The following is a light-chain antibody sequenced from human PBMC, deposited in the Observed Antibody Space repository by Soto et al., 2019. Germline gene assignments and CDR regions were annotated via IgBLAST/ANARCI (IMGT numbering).Light chain of an antibody. CDR1: TSNILRNY. V-gene: IGLV1-47*01. CDR2: MND. Sequence: QSVLTQPPSASGNPGQRLTISCSGSTSNILRNYVYWYRQFPGTAPRLLISMNDQRPSGVPDRFSGSKSGNTASLTVSGLQAEDEADYYCSSYIDSKNYVFGNGTKVTVL. J-gene: IGLJ1*01. CDR3: SSYIDSKNYV.